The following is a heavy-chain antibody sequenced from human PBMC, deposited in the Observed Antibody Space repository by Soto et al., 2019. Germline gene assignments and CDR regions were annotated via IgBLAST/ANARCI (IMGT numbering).Heavy chain of an antibody. CDR3: ARLWIQLWAPAPRPPETWFAP. CDR2: ISAYNGNT. CDR1: GYTFTSYG. Sequence: ASVKGSCKASGYTFTSYGSSWVRQAPGQGLEWMGWISAYNGNTNYAQKLQGRVTMTTDTSTSTAYMELRSLRSDDTAVYYCARLWIQLWAPAPRPPETWFAPWGQGTLVTVSS. V-gene: IGHV1-18*01. J-gene: IGHJ5*02. D-gene: IGHD5-18*01.